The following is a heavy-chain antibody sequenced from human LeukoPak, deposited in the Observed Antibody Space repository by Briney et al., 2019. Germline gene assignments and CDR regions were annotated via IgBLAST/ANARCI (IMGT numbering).Heavy chain of an antibody. CDR3: VRGPPNWGYDY. CDR2: IIPIFGTA. D-gene: IGHD7-27*01. Sequence: SVKVSCEASGGTFSSYAISWVRQAPGQGLEWMGGIIPIFGTANYAQKFQGRVTITADESTSTAYMELSSLRSEDTAVYYCVRGPPNWGYDYWGQGTLVTVSS. J-gene: IGHJ4*02. V-gene: IGHV1-69*13. CDR1: GGTFSSYA.